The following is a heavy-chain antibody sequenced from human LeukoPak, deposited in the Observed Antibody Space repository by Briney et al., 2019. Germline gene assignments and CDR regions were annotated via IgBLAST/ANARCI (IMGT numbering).Heavy chain of an antibody. CDR2: ISGRGSST. J-gene: IGHJ2*01. Sequence: GGSLRLSCAASGFTFNNYAMSWVRQAPGKGLEWVSAISGRGSSTYYADSVKGRLTISRDNSKNTLYLQMNSVRAEDTAVYYCAAIWFGELFSPEYFDLWGRGTLVTVSS. CDR1: GFTFNNYA. CDR3: AAIWFGELFSPEYFDL. D-gene: IGHD3-10*01. V-gene: IGHV3-23*01.